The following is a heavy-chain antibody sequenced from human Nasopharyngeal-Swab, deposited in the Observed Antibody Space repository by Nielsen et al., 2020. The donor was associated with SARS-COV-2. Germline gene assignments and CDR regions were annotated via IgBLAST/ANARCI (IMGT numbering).Heavy chain of an antibody. D-gene: IGHD4-23*01. J-gene: IGHJ6*02. V-gene: IGHV1-18*01. CDR3: ARVVTRPYYYGMDV. CDR1: GYTFTSYG. CDR2: ISAYNGNT. Sequence: ASVKVSCKASGYTFTSYGISWVRQAPGQGLEWMGWISAYNGNTNYAQKLQGRVTMTTDTSTSTAYMELRSLRSDDTAVYYCARVVTRPYYYGMDVWGQGTTVTVYS.